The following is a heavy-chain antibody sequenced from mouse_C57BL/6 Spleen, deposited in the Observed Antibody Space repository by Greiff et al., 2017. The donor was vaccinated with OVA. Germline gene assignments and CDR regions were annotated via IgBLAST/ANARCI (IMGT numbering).Heavy chain of an antibody. CDR1: GYTFTGYW. Sequence: VQRVESGAELMKPGASVKLSCKATGYTFTGYWIEWVKQRPGHGLEWIGEILPGSGSTNYNEKFKGKATFTADTSSNTAYMQLSSLTTEDSAIYYCASTTSTTVVAHYYAMDYWGQGTSVTVSS. V-gene: IGHV1-9*01. CDR2: ILPGSGST. J-gene: IGHJ4*01. CDR3: ASTTSTTVVAHYYAMDY. D-gene: IGHD1-1*01.